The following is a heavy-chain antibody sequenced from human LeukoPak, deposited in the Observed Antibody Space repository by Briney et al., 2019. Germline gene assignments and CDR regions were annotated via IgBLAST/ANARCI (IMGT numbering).Heavy chain of an antibody. J-gene: IGHJ6*03. CDR2: ISGSGGST. CDR3: AKDPTAMRYYYYYMDV. D-gene: IGHD5-18*01. V-gene: IGHV3-23*01. CDR1: GFTFSSYA. Sequence: PGRSLRLSCAASGFTFSSYAMSWVRQAPGKGLEWVSAISGSGGSTYYADSVKGRFTISRDNSKNTLYLQMNSLRAEDTAVYYCAKDPTAMRYYYYYMDVWGKGTTVTVSS.